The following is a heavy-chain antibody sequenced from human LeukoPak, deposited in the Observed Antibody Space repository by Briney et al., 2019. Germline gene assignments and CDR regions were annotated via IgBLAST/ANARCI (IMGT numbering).Heavy chain of an antibody. V-gene: IGHV4-34*01. J-gene: IGHJ6*03. Sequence: KPSETLSLTCAVYGGSFSGYYWSWIRQPPGKGLEWIGEINHSGSTNYNPSLKSRVTISVDTSKNQFSLKLSSVTAADTTVYYCARKGLGRGGIYYYMDVWGKGTTVTVSS. CDR1: GGSFSGYY. D-gene: IGHD2-15*01. CDR3: ARKGLGRGGIYYYMDV. CDR2: INHSGST.